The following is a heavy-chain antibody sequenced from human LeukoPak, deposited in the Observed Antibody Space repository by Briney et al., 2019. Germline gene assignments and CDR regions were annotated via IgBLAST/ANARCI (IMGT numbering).Heavy chain of an antibody. CDR1: GFTFSNYW. Sequence: GGSLRLSCSASGFTFSNYWMTWVRQAPGKGLEWVAHINQDGSEEHYMDSVKARFTISRDNAKNSLSLQMNSLRAEDTAVYYCVRDGGVSGYDLLDYWGQGTLVTVSS. D-gene: IGHD5-12*01. CDR3: VRDGGVSGYDLLDY. J-gene: IGHJ4*02. V-gene: IGHV3-7*01. CDR2: INQDGSEE.